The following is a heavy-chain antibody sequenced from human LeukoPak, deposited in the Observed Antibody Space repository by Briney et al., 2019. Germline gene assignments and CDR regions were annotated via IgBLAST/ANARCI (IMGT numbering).Heavy chain of an antibody. CDR2: INPSGGST. CDR1: GYTFTSYY. J-gene: IGHJ4*02. Sequence: ASVKVSCKASGYTFTSYYMHWVRQAPGQGLEWMGIINPSGGSTSYAQKFQGRVTMTRDMSTSTVYTELSSLRSEDTAVYYCARDGIAARHTLGYWGRGTLVTVSS. V-gene: IGHV1-46*01. CDR3: ARDGIAARHTLGY. D-gene: IGHD6-6*01.